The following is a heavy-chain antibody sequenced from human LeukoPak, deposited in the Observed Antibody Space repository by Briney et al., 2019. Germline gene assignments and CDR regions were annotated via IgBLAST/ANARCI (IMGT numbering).Heavy chain of an antibody. CDR2: INPSGGST. CDR1: GYTFTSYY. Sequence: ASVKVSCKASGYTFTSYYMHWMRQAPGQGLEWMGIINPSGGSTSYAQKFQGRVTMTRDTSTSTVYMELSSLRSEDTAVYYCASSVGYYYGSGSYFSFDYWGQGTLVTVSS. V-gene: IGHV1-46*01. J-gene: IGHJ4*02. CDR3: ASSVGYYYGSGSYFSFDY. D-gene: IGHD3-10*01.